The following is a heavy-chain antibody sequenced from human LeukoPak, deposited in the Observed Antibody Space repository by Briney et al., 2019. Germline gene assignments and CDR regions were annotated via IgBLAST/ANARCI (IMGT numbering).Heavy chain of an antibody. V-gene: IGHV3-23*01. J-gene: IGHJ4*02. CDR3: AKTQGYSGYDFDY. CDR1: GFTFSSYA. Sequence: GGSLRLSCAASGFTFSSYAMSWVRQAPGKGLEGVSAISGSGGSTYYADSVKGRLTISRDNSDHTVYLQINRLRGETSTADVCAKTQGYSGYDFDYWGQGTLVTVCS. D-gene: IGHD5-12*01. CDR2: ISGSGGST.